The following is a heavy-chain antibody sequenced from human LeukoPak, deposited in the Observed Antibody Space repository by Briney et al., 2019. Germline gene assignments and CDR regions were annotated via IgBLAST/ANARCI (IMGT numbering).Heavy chain of an antibody. CDR1: GGSISSYY. D-gene: IGHD1-26*01. V-gene: IGHV4-4*07. CDR3: ARARVVGATSPFDY. J-gene: IGHJ4*02. CDR2: IYTSGTT. Sequence: SETLSLTCTVSGGSISSYYWNWIRQPAGKGLEWIGRIYTSGTTNYNPSLKSRVTMSVDTSKNQFSLKLSSVTAADTAVYYCARARVVGATSPFDYWGQGTLVTVSS.